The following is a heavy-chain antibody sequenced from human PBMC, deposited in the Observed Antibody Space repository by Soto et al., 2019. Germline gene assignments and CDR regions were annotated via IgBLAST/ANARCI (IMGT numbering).Heavy chain of an antibody. V-gene: IGHV3-21*01. J-gene: IGHJ4*02. CDR3: AKGGREVRGLLDY. Sequence: EVQLVESGGHLVQPGGSLRLSCADSGFTFNSYSMNWVRQAPGKGLEWVSCISSSSTYMYYAVSVKRRFTISRDNATKSPYLQMHSLCYAGTALYYCAKGGREVRGLLDYWGQGPRFTVS. D-gene: IGHD3-10*01. CDR2: ISSSSTYM. CDR1: GFTFNSYS.